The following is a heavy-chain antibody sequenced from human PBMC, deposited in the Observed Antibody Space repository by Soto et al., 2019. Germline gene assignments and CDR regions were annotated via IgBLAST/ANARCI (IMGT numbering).Heavy chain of an antibody. V-gene: IGHV2-5*02. Sequence: QITLKESGPTLVKPTETLTLTCTFSGFSLNTSAVGVGWIRQPPGKALEWLALIYWDDDKRYNPSLEGRPTITQDTSKNQVVHTMTTMDAVDTATYYCVHRRKDTNAYYTRAWGQGTPVTVSS. D-gene: IGHD2-8*01. CDR3: VHRRKDTNAYYTRA. CDR2: IYWDDDK. CDR1: GFSLNTSAVG. J-gene: IGHJ5*02.